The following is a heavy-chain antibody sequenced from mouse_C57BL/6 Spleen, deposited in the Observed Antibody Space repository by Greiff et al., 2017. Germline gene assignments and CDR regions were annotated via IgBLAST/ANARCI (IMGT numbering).Heavy chain of an antibody. V-gene: IGHV1-82*01. J-gene: IGHJ4*01. CDR1: GYAFSSSW. CDR2: IYPGDGDT. D-gene: IGHD2-5*01. CDR3: ARRYSNYVEYYAMDY. Sequence: QVQLQQSGPELVKPGASVKISCKASGYAFSSSWMNWVKQRPGKGLEWIGRIYPGDGDTNYNGKFKGKATLTADKSSSTAYMQLSSLTSEDSAVYFCARRYSNYVEYYAMDYWGQGTSVTVSS.